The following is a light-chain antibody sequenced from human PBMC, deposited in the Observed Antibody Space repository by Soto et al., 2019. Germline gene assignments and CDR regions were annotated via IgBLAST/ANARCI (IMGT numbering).Light chain of an antibody. V-gene: IGLV2-14*01. CDR3: SSYSSISTVV. CDR1: SSDVGGYNY. Sequence: QSALTQPASVSGSPGQSITISCIGTSSDVGGYNYVSWYQQHPDKAPKLVIYNVNNRPSGVSDRFSGSKSGNTASLIISGLQAEEEADYYCSSYSSISTVVFCGGTKVTVL. J-gene: IGLJ2*01. CDR2: NVN.